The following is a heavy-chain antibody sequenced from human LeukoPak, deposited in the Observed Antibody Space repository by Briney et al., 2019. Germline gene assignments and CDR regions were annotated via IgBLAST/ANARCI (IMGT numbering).Heavy chain of an antibody. D-gene: IGHD3-22*01. V-gene: IGHV4-39*01. CDR1: GGSISTSNYY. Sequence: PSETLSLTCTVSGGSISTSNYYWGWIRQPPGKGLEWIGNIFYSGSTYYSPSLKSRVTISLDTSRNQFSLKLSSVTAADTAVYYCATRATYYYDSSGYYYAGPLGYWGQGTLVTVSS. CDR2: IFYSGST. CDR3: ATRATYYYDSSGYYYAGPLGY. J-gene: IGHJ4*02.